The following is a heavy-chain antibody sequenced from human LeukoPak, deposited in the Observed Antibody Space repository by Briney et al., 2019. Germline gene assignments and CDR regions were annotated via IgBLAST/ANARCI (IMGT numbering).Heavy chain of an antibody. CDR2: INPNSGGT. CDR1: GYTFTGYY. J-gene: IGHJ4*02. V-gene: IGHV1-2*02. Sequence: GASVKVSCKASGYTFTGYYMHWVRQAPGQGLEWMGWINPNSGGTNYAQKFQGRVTMTRDTSISTAYMELSRLRSDDTAVYYCARLYSYGYYFDYWDQGTLVTVSS. D-gene: IGHD5-18*01. CDR3: ARLYSYGYYFDY.